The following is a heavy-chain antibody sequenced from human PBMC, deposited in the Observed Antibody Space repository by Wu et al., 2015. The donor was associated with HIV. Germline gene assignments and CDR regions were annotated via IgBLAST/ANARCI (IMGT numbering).Heavy chain of an antibody. CDR2: IYHSGDT. CDR1: GGSISSRDSF. Sequence: QVQLQESGPGLVKPSQTLSLSCTVSGGSISSRDSFWSWIRQPPGKGLEWIGYIYHSGDTRYNPSLKSRVTISLDTSNNRFSLKLSSVTAADTAVYHCASTNRFYYDTTGYSGAYFYYGMDVWGQGTTVTVSS. D-gene: IGHD3-22*01. CDR3: ASTNRFYYDTTGYSGAYFYYGMDV. J-gene: IGHJ6*02. V-gene: IGHV4-30-4*08.